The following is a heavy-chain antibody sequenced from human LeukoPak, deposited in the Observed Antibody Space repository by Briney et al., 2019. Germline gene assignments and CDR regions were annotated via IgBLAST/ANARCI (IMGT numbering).Heavy chain of an antibody. CDR1: GNYL. CDR3: VSFYETY. Sequence: GGSLRLSCAASGNYLMHWVRQAPGKGLVWVSHINSDGSWTSYADSVKGRFTISKDNAKNTVYLRMNNLRAEDTAVYYCVSFYETYWGRGTLVTVSS. D-gene: IGHD2-2*01. V-gene: IGHV3-74*01. J-gene: IGHJ4*02. CDR2: INSDGSWT.